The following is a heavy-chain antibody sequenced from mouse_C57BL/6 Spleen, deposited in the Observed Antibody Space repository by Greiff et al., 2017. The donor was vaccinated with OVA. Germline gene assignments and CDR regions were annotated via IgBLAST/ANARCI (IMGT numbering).Heavy chain of an antibody. V-gene: IGHV8-12*01. J-gene: IGHJ2*01. Sequence: VTLKESGPGILQSSQTLSLTCSFSRFSLSTSGMGVSWIRQPSGKGLEWLAHIYWDDDKRYNPSLKSRLTISKDTSRNQVFLKITSVDTADTATYYCARRGYGYEYFDYWGQGTTLTVSS. D-gene: IGHD2-2*01. CDR3: ARRGYGYEYFDY. CDR1: RFSLSTSGMG. CDR2: IYWDDDK.